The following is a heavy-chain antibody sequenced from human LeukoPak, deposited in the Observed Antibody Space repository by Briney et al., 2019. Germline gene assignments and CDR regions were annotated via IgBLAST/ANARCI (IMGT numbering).Heavy chain of an antibody. CDR3: ARDLEMATISIDY. CDR2: INPNSGGT. CDR1: GYTXTGYY. J-gene: IGHJ4*02. V-gene: IGHV1-2*02. D-gene: IGHD5-24*01. Sequence: ASVKVSCKASGYTXTGYYMHGVRQAPGQGLEWMGWINPNSGGTNYAQKFQGRVTMTRDTSISTAYMELSRLRSDDTAVYYCARDLEMATISIDYWGQGTLVTVSS.